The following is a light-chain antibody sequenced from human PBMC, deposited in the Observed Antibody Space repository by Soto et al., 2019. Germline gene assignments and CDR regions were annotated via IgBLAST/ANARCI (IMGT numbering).Light chain of an antibody. J-gene: IGLJ2*01. V-gene: IGLV1-44*01. CDR1: SSNIGTNT. CDR2: SDN. Sequence: QSVLTQPPSASGTPGQRVTISCSGSSSNIGTNTVIWYQQLPGAAPKLLIYSDNQRPSGVPDRFAGSKSGTSASLAISGLQSEDEADYYCAAWDVSLVVFGRGNKLTVL. CDR3: AAWDVSLVV.